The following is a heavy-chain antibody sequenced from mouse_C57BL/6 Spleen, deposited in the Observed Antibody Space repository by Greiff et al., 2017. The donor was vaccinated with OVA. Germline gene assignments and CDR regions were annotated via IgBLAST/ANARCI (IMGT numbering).Heavy chain of an antibody. CDR1: GYTFTDYN. Sequence: EVQLQESGPELVKPGASVKIPCKASGYTFTDYNMDWVKQSHGKSLEWIGDINPNNGGTIYNQKFKGKATLTVDKSSSTAYMELRSLTSEDTAVYYCAREEGYYGSSYLGAMDYWGQGTSVTVSS. CDR2: INPNNGGT. D-gene: IGHD1-1*01. J-gene: IGHJ4*01. CDR3: AREEGYYGSSYLGAMDY. V-gene: IGHV1-18*01.